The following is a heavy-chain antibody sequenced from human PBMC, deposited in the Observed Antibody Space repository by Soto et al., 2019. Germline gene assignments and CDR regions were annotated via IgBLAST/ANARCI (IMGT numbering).Heavy chain of an antibody. D-gene: IGHD2-2*01. J-gene: IGHJ6*02. V-gene: IGHV3-30-3*01. CDR1: GFTFSSYA. Sequence: ESGGGVVQPGRSLRLSCAASGFTFSSYAMHWVRQAPGKGLEWGAVISYDGSNKYYADSVKGRFTISRDNSKNTLYLQMNSLRAEDTAVYYCARESGDIVVVPAARYYYYGMDVWGQGTTVTVSS. CDR3: ARESGDIVVVPAARYYYYGMDV. CDR2: ISYDGSNK.